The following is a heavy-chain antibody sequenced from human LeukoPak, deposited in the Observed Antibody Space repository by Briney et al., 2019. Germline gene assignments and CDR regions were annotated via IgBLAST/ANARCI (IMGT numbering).Heavy chain of an antibody. Sequence: ASVKVSCKASGYSFTGYYMHWVRQAPGQGLEWMGRINPNGGGTNYAQKFQGRVTMTRDTSIRTDYMELSRLRSDDTAVYYCARDIWFGESNDAFDFWGQGTMVTVSS. CDR2: INPNGGGT. CDR1: GYSFTGYY. D-gene: IGHD3-10*01. V-gene: IGHV1-2*02. J-gene: IGHJ3*01. CDR3: ARDIWFGESNDAFDF.